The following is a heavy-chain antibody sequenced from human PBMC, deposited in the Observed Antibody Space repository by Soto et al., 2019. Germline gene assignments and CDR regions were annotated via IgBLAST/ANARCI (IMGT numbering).Heavy chain of an antibody. CDR1: GYTFTGYY. D-gene: IGHD6-13*01. CDR2: INPNSGGT. CDR3: ARDSAAARLVGDGYYYYYGMDV. V-gene: IGHV1-2*04. Sequence: GASVKVSCKASGYTFTGYYMHWVRQATGQGLEWMGWINPNSGGTNYAQKFQGWVTMTRDTSISTAYMELSRLRSDDTAVYYCARDSAAARLVGDGYYYYYGMDVWGQGTTVPVSS. J-gene: IGHJ6*02.